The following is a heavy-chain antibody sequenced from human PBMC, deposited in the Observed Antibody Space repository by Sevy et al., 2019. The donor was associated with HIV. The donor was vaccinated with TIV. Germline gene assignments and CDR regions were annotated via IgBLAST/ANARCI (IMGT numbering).Heavy chain of an antibody. D-gene: IGHD2-2*01. CDR1: GGTFSSYA. J-gene: IGHJ6*02. Sequence: ASVKVSCKASGGTFSSYAISWVRQAPGQGLEWMGGIIPIFGTANYAQKFQGRVTITADESTSTAYMELSSLRSEDTAVYYCARPTVRVVPAAMPAGGNYYGMDVWGQGTTVTVSS. V-gene: IGHV1-69*13. CDR2: IIPIFGTA. CDR3: ARPTVRVVPAAMPAGGNYYGMDV.